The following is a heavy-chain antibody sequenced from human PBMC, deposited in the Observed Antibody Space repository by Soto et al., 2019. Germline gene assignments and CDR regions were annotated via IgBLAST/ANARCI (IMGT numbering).Heavy chain of an antibody. V-gene: IGHV1-3*01. CDR2: ISAANGDT. CDR3: VRRHVSATGIDWFDP. CDR1: GYTFTSYG. D-gene: IGHD6-13*01. Sequence: ASVKVSCKASGYTFTSYGIHWVRQAPGQRLEWMGWISAANGDTKYSPKFQGRVTITRDTSASTAYMELSSLRSEDTAVYYCVRRHVSATGIDWFDPWGQGTLVTVSS. J-gene: IGHJ5*02.